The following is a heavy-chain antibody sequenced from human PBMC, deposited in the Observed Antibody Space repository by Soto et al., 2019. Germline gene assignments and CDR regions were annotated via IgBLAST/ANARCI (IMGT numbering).Heavy chain of an antibody. CDR1: GYSFTNYW. J-gene: IGHJ3*01. V-gene: IGHV5-51*01. Sequence: GESLKISCKGSGYSFTNYWIGWVLQMPWKGLEYMGTIFPGDSDTKYSPSFQGQVTISADKSISTAYLQWSSLKASDTAMYYCARRNFDINGYSNAYDFWGQGTMVTVSS. CDR2: IFPGDSDT. CDR3: ARRNFDINGYSNAYDF. D-gene: IGHD2-15*01.